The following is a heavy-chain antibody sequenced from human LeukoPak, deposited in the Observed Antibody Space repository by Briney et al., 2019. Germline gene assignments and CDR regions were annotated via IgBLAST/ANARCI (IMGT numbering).Heavy chain of an antibody. CDR1: GGSISSSSSY. CDR2: IYYSGST. V-gene: IGHV4-39*07. CDR3: AKDPVEYSSSNWFDP. Sequence: SETLSLTCTVSGGSISSSSSYWGWIRQPPGKGLECIGIIYYSGSTYYNPSLKSRVTISVDTSKNQFSLKLSSVTAADTAFYYCAKDPVEYSSSNWFDPWGQGTLVTVSS. J-gene: IGHJ5*02. D-gene: IGHD6-6*01.